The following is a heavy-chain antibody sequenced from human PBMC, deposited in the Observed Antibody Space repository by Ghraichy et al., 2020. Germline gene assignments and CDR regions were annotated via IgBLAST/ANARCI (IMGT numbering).Heavy chain of an antibody. V-gene: IGHV1-2*04. J-gene: IGHJ6*02. Sequence: ASVKVSCKASGYTFTGYYMHWVRQAPGQGLEWMGWINPNSGGTNYAQKFQGWVTMTRDTSISTAYMELSRLRSDDTAVYYCARDKDTAMGNYYYYYGMDVWGQGTTVTVSS. CDR2: INPNSGGT. CDR3: ARDKDTAMGNYYYYYGMDV. D-gene: IGHD5-18*01. CDR1: GYTFTGYY.